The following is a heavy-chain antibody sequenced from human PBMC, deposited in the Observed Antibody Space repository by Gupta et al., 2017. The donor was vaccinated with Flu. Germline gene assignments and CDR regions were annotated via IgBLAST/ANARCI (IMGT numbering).Heavy chain of an antibody. Sequence: IRQPPGKGLEWIGSVFYSGSTYYNPSLKSRVTISVDTSKNQFSLKLNSVTAADTAVYYCARQRSTSPRDNYYYYGMDVWGQGTTVTVSS. CDR3: ARQRSTSPRDNYYYYGMDV. CDR2: VFYSGST. J-gene: IGHJ6*02. D-gene: IGHD2-2*01. V-gene: IGHV4-39*01.